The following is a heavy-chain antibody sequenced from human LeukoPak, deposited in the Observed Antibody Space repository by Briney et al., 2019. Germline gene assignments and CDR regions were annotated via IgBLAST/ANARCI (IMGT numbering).Heavy chain of an antibody. CDR2: IIPIFGTA. CDR1: GGTFSSYA. CDR3: AGEVCGGDCYFAFDI. D-gene: IGHD2-21*02. V-gene: IGHV1-69*13. Sequence: SVKVSCKASGGTFSSYAISWVRQAPGQGLEWMGGIIPIFGTANYAQKFQGRVTITADESTSTAYMELSSLRSEDTAVYYCAGEVCGGDCYFAFDIWGQGTMVTVSS. J-gene: IGHJ3*02.